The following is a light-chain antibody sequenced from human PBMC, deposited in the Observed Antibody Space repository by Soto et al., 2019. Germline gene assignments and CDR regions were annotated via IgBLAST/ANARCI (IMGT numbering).Light chain of an antibody. Sequence: QSVLTQPPSASGTPGQRVTISCSGSNSNVGNNTVNWYQQFPGTSPRLLIEAKNQRPSGVPDRFSGSKSANSASLAISGLKSEDEADYYCAAWDDGLNGWLFGGGTKGTVL. CDR3: AAWDDGLNGWL. CDR1: NSNVGNNT. V-gene: IGLV1-44*01. CDR2: AKN. J-gene: IGLJ3*02.